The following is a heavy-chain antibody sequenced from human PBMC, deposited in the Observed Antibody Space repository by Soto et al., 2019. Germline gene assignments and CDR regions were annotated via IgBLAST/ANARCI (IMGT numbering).Heavy chain of an antibody. D-gene: IGHD2-2*01. J-gene: IGHJ6*02. CDR2: FDPEDGET. V-gene: IGHV1-24*01. Sequence: SVKVSCKVSGYTLTELSMHWVRQAPGKGLEWMGGFDPEDGETIYAQKFQGRVTMTEDTSTDTAYMELSSLRSEDTAVYYCATDGEYQLLVDSSSRGMDVWGQGTTVTVSS. CDR3: ATDGEYQLLVDSSSRGMDV. CDR1: GYTLTELS.